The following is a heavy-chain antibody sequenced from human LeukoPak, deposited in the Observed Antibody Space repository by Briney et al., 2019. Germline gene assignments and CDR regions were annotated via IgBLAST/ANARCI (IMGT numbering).Heavy chain of an antibody. V-gene: IGHV5-51*01. J-gene: IGHJ4*02. CDR2: IYPGDSDT. Sequence: GASLKISCKGSGYSFTSYWIGWVRQMPGKGLEWMGIIYPGDSDTRYSPSFQGQVTISADKSISTAYLQWSSLKASDTAMYYCARSYYDSSGAIDYWGQGTLVTVSA. D-gene: IGHD3-22*01. CDR1: GYSFTSYW. CDR3: ARSYYDSSGAIDY.